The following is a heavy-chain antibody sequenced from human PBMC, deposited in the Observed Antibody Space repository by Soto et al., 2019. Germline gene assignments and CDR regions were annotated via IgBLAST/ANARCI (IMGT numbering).Heavy chain of an antibody. D-gene: IGHD4-17*01. CDR2: IIPIFGTA. CDR1: GGTFSSYA. V-gene: IGHV1-69*06. J-gene: IGHJ6*02. Sequence: GASVKVSCKASGGTFSSYAISWVRQAPGQGLEWMGGIIPIFGTANYAQKFQGRVTITADKSTSTAYMELSSLRSEDTAVYYCARFSTVASAVTPKIEGPVLGMDVWGQGTTVTVSS. CDR3: ARFSTVASAVTPKIEGPVLGMDV.